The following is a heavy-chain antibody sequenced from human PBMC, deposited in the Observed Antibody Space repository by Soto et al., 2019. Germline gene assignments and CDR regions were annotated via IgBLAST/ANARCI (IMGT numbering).Heavy chain of an antibody. CDR3: ARTYYSASGSYYIFDY. CDR2: IDPRDSYS. J-gene: IGHJ4*02. Sequence: RGESLKISFKGAGYSFTSYWITWVRQMPGKGLEWMGRIDPRDSYSGYSPSFQGHVTMSADKSISTAYLQWSSLMASDTAMYYWARTYYSASGSYYIFDYWGRGTLVTVSS. D-gene: IGHD3-10*01. CDR1: GYSFTSYW. V-gene: IGHV5-10-1*01.